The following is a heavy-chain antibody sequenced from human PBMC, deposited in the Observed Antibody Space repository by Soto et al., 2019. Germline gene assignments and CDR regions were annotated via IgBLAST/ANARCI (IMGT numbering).Heavy chain of an antibody. CDR3: AKDKEYCSGGSCYPREGNWFDP. J-gene: IGHJ5*02. CDR1: GGSISSYY. CDR2: IYYSGST. V-gene: IGHV4-59*01. D-gene: IGHD2-15*01. Sequence: PSETLSLTCTVSGGSISSYYWSWIRQPPGKGLEWIGCIYYSGSTNYNPSLKSRVTISVDTSKNQFSLKLSSVTAADTAVYYCAKDKEYCSGGSCYPREGNWFDPWGQGTLVTVSS.